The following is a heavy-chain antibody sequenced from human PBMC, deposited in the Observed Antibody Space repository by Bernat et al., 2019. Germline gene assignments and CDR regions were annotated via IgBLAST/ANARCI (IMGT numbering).Heavy chain of an antibody. D-gene: IGHD3-3*02. CDR1: GYTFSKSG. V-gene: IGHV3-33*06. CDR2: IWGDGSKK. J-gene: IGHJ4*02. Sequence: QVQLVESGGGVVQAGRSLRLSCAASGYTFSKSGMHWVRRAPGKGLEWVAVIWGDGSKKFYADSVKGRFSISKDDSKNTLYLQMNSLTAEDTAVYYCAKGTSGAGDFDYWGQGALVTVSS. CDR3: AKGTSGAGDFDY.